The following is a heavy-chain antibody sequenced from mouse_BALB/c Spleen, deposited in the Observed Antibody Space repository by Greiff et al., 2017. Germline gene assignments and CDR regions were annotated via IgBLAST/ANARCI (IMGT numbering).Heavy chain of an antibody. J-gene: IGHJ4*01. CDR1: GFSLTGYG. V-gene: IGHV2-6-7*01. D-gene: IGHD1-2*01. CDR3: ARDRVLRPYYYAMDY. CDR2: IWGDGST. Sequence: VMLVESGPGLVAPSQSLSITCTVSGFSLTGYGVNWVRQPPGKGLEWLGMIWGDGSTDYNSALKSRLSISKDNSKSQVFLKMNSLQTDDTARYYCARDRVLRPYYYAMDYWGQGTSVTVSS.